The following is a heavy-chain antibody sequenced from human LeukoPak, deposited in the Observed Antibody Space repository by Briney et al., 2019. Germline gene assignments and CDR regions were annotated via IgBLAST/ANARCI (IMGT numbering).Heavy chain of an antibody. CDR3: ARALQSPGIAAAGPYNWFDP. V-gene: IGHV4-39*01. J-gene: IGHJ5*02. Sequence: PSGTLSLTCAVSGGSISSSSYYWGWIRQPPGKGLEWIGSIYYSGSTYYNPSLKSRVTISVDTSKNQFSLKLSSVTAADTAVYYCARALQSPGIAAAGPYNWFDPWGQGTLVTVSS. CDR1: GGSISSSSYY. CDR2: IYYSGST. D-gene: IGHD6-13*01.